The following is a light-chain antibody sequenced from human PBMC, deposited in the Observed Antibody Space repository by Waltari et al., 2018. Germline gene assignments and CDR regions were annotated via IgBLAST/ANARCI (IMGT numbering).Light chain of an antibody. CDR3: MQALQSPWS. J-gene: IGKJ1*01. V-gene: IGKV2-28*01. Sequence: DIVVTQSPLSLPVTPGEPASISCRSSQNLLHTNGYNYLDWYLQKPGQSPKLLIFLGSNRASGVPDRFSGSGSGTEFTLKISRVEAEDVGVYYCMQALQSPWSFGQGTKVEIK. CDR1: QNLLHTNGYNY. CDR2: LGS.